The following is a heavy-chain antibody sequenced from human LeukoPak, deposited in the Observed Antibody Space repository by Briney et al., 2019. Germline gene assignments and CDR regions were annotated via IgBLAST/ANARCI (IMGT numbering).Heavy chain of an antibody. V-gene: IGHV3-11*01. CDR2: ISSSGSTI. D-gene: IGHD2-15*01. Sequence: PGGSLRLSRAASGFTFSDYYMSWIRQAPGKGLEWVSYISSSGSTIYYADSVKGRFTISRDNAKNSLYLQMNSLRAEDTAVYYCASKGYCSGGSCYGNWYFDLWGRGTLVTASS. J-gene: IGHJ2*01. CDR1: GFTFSDYY. CDR3: ASKGYCSGGSCYGNWYFDL.